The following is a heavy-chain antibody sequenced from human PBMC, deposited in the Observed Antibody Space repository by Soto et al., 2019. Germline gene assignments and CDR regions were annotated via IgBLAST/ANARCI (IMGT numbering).Heavy chain of an antibody. V-gene: IGHV3-9*01. D-gene: IGHD3-16*01. Sequence: GGSLRLSCTASGFIFDNHAMHWVRQAPGKGLEWVAGVTWNSVATGYADSVKGRFTISRDNAKNSLYLQMNSLSAEDTAVYFCVKEGGMKYFDFWGRGTVVTVSS. CDR3: VKEGGMKYFDF. CDR2: VTWNSVAT. CDR1: GFIFDNHA. J-gene: IGHJ2*01.